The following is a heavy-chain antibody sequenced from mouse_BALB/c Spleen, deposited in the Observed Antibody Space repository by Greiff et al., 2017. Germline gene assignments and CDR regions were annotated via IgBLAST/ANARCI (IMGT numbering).Heavy chain of an antibody. CDR2: IYPGNSDT. CDR3: TRVRGNDYDY. V-gene: IGHV1-5*01. J-gene: IGHJ2*01. CDR1: GYTFNSYW. Sequence: VQLKESGTVLARPGASVKMSCKASGYTFNSYWMHWVKQRPGQGLAWIGAIYPGNSDTSYNQKFKDKAKLTAVTSTSTAYMELSSLTNEDSAVYYCTRVRGNDYDYWGQGTTRTVSS. D-gene: IGHD2-1*01.